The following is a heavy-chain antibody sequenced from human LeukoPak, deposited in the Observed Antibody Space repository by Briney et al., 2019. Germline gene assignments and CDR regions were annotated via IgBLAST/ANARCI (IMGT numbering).Heavy chain of an antibody. J-gene: IGHJ6*02. Sequence: SETLSLTCAVSGGSISSSNWWSWVRQPPGKGLEWIGEIYHSGSTNYNPSLKSRVTISVDKSKNQFSLKLSSVTAADTAVYYCARDSPRMAAAGNYYYYGMDVWGQGTTVTVSS. V-gene: IGHV4-4*02. CDR3: ARDSPRMAAAGNYYYYGMDV. CDR2: IYHSGST. CDR1: GGSISSSNW. D-gene: IGHD6-13*01.